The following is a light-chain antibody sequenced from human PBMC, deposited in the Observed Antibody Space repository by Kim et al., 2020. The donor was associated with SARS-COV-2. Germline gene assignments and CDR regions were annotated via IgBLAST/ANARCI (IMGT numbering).Light chain of an antibody. Sequence: EIGMTQSPATLSVSPGERATLSCRASQSVRSYLAWYQQKPGQAPGLLIYGASTRATGVPARFSGSGSGTEFTLTISSLQSEDFAVYYCQQYNNWPLTFGGGTKVEIK. J-gene: IGKJ4*01. CDR3: QQYNNWPLT. V-gene: IGKV3-15*01. CDR2: GAS. CDR1: QSVRSY.